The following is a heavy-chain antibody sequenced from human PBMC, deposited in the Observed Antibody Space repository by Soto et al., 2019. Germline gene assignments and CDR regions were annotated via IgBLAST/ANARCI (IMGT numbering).Heavy chain of an antibody. D-gene: IGHD3-10*01. J-gene: IGHJ5*02. CDR3: ARAHNYYGSWSYSSWFDP. CDR2: IYHSGST. CDR1: GGSISSGGYS. Sequence: SETLSLTCAVSGGSISSGGYSWSWIRQPPGKGLEWIGYIYHSGSTYYNPSLKSRVTISVDRSKNQFSLKLSSVTAADTAVYYCARAHNYYGSWSYSSWFDPWGQGTLVTVSS. V-gene: IGHV4-30-2*01.